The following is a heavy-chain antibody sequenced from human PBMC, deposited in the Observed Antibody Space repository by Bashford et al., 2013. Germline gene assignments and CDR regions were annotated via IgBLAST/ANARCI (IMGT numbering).Heavy chain of an antibody. CDR2: IDPSGGDT. D-gene: IGHD5-24*01. Sequence: VASVKVSCKAFGYTFTNYYVHWVRQVPGQGLEWMGVIDPSGGDTSYAQKLQGRLTVTRDTSISTAYMELTGLTSDDTAVYFCASGGPTVAGMAIDRWGRGALVTVSS. J-gene: IGHJ5*02. CDR1: GYTFTNYY. CDR3: ASGGPTVAGMAIDR. V-gene: IGHV1-46*04.